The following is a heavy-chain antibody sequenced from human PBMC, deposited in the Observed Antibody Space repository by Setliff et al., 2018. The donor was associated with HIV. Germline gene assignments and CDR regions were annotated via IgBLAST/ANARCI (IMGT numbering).Heavy chain of an antibody. CDR1: GFTLREVS. Sequence: ASVKVSCKVSGFTLREVSMHWVRQAPARGLEWMGYFDPEDGETVYALKFQGRVTMTEDTSTDTAYMELSGLRSEDTAVYYCAIDMVGGWLRPMPDFWGQGALVTVSS. D-gene: IGHD2-2*01. J-gene: IGHJ4*02. CDR2: FDPEDGET. CDR3: AIDMVGGWLRPMPDF. V-gene: IGHV1-24*01.